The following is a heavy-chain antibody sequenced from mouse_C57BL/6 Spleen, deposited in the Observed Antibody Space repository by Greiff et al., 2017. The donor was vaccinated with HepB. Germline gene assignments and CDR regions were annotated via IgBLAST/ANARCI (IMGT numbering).Heavy chain of an antibody. V-gene: IGHV1-82*01. CDR1: GYAFSSSW. CDR2: IYPGDGDT. CDR3: AGYDGYYYAMDY. Sequence: VKLMESGPELVKPGASVKISCKASGYAFSSSWMNWVKQRPGKGLEWIGRIYPGDGDTNYNGKFKGKATLTADKSSSTAYMQLSSLTSEDSAVYFCAGYDGYYYAMDYWGQGTSVTVSS. J-gene: IGHJ4*01. D-gene: IGHD2-3*01.